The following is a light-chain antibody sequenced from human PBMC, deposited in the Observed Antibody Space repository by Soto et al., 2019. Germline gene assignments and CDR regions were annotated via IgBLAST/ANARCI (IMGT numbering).Light chain of an antibody. V-gene: IGLV2-11*01. Sequence: QSVRTQPRSVSGSPGQSVTISCTGTSSDVGGYNCVSWYLQHPGKAPKVMIYDVSKRPSGVPDRFSGSKSGNTASLTISGLQSEDEADYYCCSFAGNYIYVFGTGTKVTVL. J-gene: IGLJ1*01. CDR1: SSDVGGYNC. CDR3: CSFAGNYIYV. CDR2: DVS.